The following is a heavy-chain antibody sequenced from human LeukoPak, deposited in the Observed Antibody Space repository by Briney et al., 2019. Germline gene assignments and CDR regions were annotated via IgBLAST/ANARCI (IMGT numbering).Heavy chain of an antibody. D-gene: IGHD2-2*03. CDR1: GGSISSSSYY. V-gene: IGHV4-39*01. CDR3: ARHDQLDIVVVPAAPHS. Sequence: ETLSLTCTVSGGSISSSSYYWGWIRQPPGKGLEWIGSIYYSGSTYYNPSLKSRVTISVDTSKNQFSLKLSSVTAADTAVYYCARHDQLDIVVVPAAPHSWGQGTLVTVSS. CDR2: IYYSGST. J-gene: IGHJ4*02.